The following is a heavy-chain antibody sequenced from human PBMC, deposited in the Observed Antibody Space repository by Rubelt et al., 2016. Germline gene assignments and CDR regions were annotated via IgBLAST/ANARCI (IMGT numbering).Heavy chain of an antibody. CDR3: ARGRRSGALDI. V-gene: IGHV4-59*12. CDR2: INHSGST. Sequence: QVQLQESGPGLVKPSETLSLICTVSGGSINPYYWSWIRQPPGKGLEWIGEINHSGSTNYNPSLKSRVTISVDTSKNQFSLKLSSVTAADTAVYYCARGRRSGALDIWGQGTMVTVSS. CDR1: GGSINPYY. J-gene: IGHJ3*02. D-gene: IGHD3-10*01.